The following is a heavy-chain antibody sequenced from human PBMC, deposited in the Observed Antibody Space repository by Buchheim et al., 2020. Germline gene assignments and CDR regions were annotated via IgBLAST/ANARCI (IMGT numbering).Heavy chain of an antibody. D-gene: IGHD4/OR15-4a*01. V-gene: IGHV4-39*01. CDR2: MYYSGNT. CDR3: ARRMTIDTWYAY. Sequence: QLQLHESGPGLVKPSETLSLSCTVSGGSISSSSHYWGWIRQPPGKGLEWIGNMYYSGNTYYNASLKSRVTISVDTSRNQFSLKLSSVTAADTAVYYCARRMTIDTWYAYWGQGTL. J-gene: IGHJ4*02. CDR1: GGSISSSSHY.